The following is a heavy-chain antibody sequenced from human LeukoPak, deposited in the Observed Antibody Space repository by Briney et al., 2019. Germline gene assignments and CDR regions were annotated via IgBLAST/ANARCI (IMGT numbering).Heavy chain of an antibody. V-gene: IGHV4-59*08. CDR3: ARGMTTGPDP. Sequence: SETLSLTCTVSGGSISSHSWSWIRQPPGKGLEWIGYIYYSGSTNYNPSLKSRLTISVDTSKNQFSLNLSSVTAADTAVYYCARGMTTGPDPWGQGTLVTVSS. CDR2: IYYSGST. CDR1: GGSISSHS. J-gene: IGHJ5*02. D-gene: IGHD4-17*01.